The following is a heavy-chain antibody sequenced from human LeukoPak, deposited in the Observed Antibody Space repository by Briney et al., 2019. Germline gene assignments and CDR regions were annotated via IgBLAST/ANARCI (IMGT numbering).Heavy chain of an antibody. CDR3: ASEKRPIAVAGTFDY. Sequence: GGSLRLSCAASGFTFSSYAMHWVRQAPGKGLEWVAVISYDGSNKYYADSVKGRFTISRDNSKNTLYLQMNSLRAEDTAVYYCASEKRPIAVAGTFDYWGQGTLVTVSS. CDR2: ISYDGSNK. J-gene: IGHJ4*02. D-gene: IGHD6-19*01. CDR1: GFTFSSYA. V-gene: IGHV3-30-3*01.